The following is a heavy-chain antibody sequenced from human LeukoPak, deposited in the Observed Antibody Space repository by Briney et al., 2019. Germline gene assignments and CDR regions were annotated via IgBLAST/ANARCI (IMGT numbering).Heavy chain of an antibody. D-gene: IGHD3-22*01. CDR2: IRHDGSYQ. CDR1: GFTFSSYG. V-gene: IGHV3-30*02. CDR3: AKNRDSSDYPRDFDF. Sequence: GGSLRLSCAAFGFTFSSYGMHWVRQTPGRGLERVAFIRHDGSYQQYADSVKGRFTVSRDNSKDMVYLQMNRLRTEDTAVYYCAKNRDSSDYPRDFDFWGQGTLVTVSS. J-gene: IGHJ4*02.